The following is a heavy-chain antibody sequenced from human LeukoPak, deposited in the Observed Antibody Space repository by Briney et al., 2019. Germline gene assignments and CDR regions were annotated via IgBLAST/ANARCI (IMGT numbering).Heavy chain of an antibody. CDR1: GFTFSSYS. V-gene: IGHV3-21*01. Sequence: PGGSLRLSCAASGFTFSSYSMNWVRQAPGKGLEWVSSISSSSSYIYYADSVKGGFTISRDNAKNSLYLQMDSLRGEDTAVYYCARCTTGKTFGSLREIKKSREIDFWGQGTLVTVSS. D-gene: IGHD1-1*01. CDR2: ISSSSSYI. J-gene: IGHJ4*02. CDR3: ARCTTGKTFGSLREIKKSREIDF.